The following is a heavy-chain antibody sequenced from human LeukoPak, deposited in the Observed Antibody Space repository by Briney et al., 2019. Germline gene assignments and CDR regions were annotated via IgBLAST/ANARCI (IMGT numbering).Heavy chain of an antibody. V-gene: IGHV3-30-3*01. J-gene: IGHJ4*02. CDR3: AREGFIAATSTLDY. CDR2: ISYDGSNK. CDR1: GFTFSSYA. D-gene: IGHD6-25*01. Sequence: PGGSLRLSCAASGFTFSSYAMHWVRQAPGKGLEWVAVISYDGSNKYYADSVKGRFTISRDNSKNTLYLQMNSLRAEDTAVYYCAREGFIAATSTLDYWGQGTLVTVSS.